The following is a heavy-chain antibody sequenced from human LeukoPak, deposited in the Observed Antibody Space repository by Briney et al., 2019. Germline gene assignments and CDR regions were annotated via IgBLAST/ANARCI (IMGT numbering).Heavy chain of an antibody. CDR1: GDSISTSSYY. D-gene: IGHD6-13*01. V-gene: IGHV4-39*07. CDR3: AREGSSWYYNWFDP. CDR2: IYYTGST. J-gene: IGHJ5*02. Sequence: PSETLSLTCTVSGDSISTSSYYWGWIRQSPGKGLEWIGSIYYTGSTYYNPSLKSRVTMSVDTSENQFSLKLSPVTAADTAVYYCAREGSSWYYNWFDPWGQGTLVAASS.